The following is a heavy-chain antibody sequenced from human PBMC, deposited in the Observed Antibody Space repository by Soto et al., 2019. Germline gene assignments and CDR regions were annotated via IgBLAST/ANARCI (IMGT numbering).Heavy chain of an antibody. CDR3: ARGSNLKRYFS. J-gene: IGHJ4*02. V-gene: IGHV4-34*01. D-gene: IGHD3-9*01. CDR2: INHSGST. Sequence: SETLSLTCAVYGGSFSGYYWSWIRQPPGKGLEWIGEINHSGSTNYNPSLKSRVTISVDTSKNQFSLKLSSVTAADTAVYYCARGSNLKRYFSWGQGTLVTVS. CDR1: GGSFSGYY.